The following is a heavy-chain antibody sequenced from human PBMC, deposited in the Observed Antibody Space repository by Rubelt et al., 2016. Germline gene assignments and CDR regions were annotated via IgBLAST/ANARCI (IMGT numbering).Heavy chain of an antibody. CDR3: ARVISGVEYSSSWHFDY. Sequence: QVQLVQSGAEVKKPGASVKVSCKASGYTFTSYGISWVRQAPGQGLEWMGWISAYNGNTTYAQKLQGRVTMTTDTSTSPAYMELRSLRSDDTAVYYCARVISGVEYSSSWHFDYWGQGTPVTVSS. D-gene: IGHD6-13*01. CDR2: ISAYNGNT. CDR1: GYTFTSYG. J-gene: IGHJ4*02. V-gene: IGHV1-18*01.